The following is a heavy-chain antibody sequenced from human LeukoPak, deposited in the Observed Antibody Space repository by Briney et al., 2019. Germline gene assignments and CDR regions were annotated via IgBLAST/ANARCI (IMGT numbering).Heavy chain of an antibody. CDR1: GFTVSSLY. CDR3: ARERATDGYILAY. D-gene: IGHD2-8*01. CDR2: VYAGGST. Sequence: GRCLRLSCAASGFTVSSLYMSWVRQAPGEGREWVSFVYAGGSTYYAGSVKGRFTISRDNSKNTLNLQMNSLSPDDTAVYYCARERATDGYILAYWGQGTLVTVSS. V-gene: IGHV3-66*01. J-gene: IGHJ4*02.